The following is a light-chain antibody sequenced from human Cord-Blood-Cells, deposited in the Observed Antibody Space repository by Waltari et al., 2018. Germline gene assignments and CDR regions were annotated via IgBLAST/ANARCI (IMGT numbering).Light chain of an antibody. CDR3: QQSYSTPRT. CDR1: QSISSY. J-gene: IGKJ1*01. Sequence: DIQMTQSPSSLSASVGDRVTITCRASQSISSYLNWYQQKPGKAPKLLIYAASSLQSGVPSRFSGSGSGTDFTLTISSLQPKDFATYYCQQSYSTPRTFRQGTKVEIK. CDR2: AAS. V-gene: IGKV1-39*01.